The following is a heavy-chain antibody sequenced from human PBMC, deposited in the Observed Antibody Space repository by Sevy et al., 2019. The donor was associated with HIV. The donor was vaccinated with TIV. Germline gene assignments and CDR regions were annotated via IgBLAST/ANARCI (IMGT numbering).Heavy chain of an antibody. J-gene: IGHJ2*01. CDR1: GGSFSGYY. D-gene: IGHD6-19*01. CDR3: ARLRIVVAGTGYFDL. CDR2: ISHSGGT. V-gene: IGHV4-34*01. Sequence: SETLSLSCAVYGGSFSGYYWSWIRQPPGKGLEWIGEISHSGGTNYNPSLKSRVTISADTSKNQFSLQLSSVTAADTAVYYCARLRIVVAGTGYFDLWGRSTPVTVSS.